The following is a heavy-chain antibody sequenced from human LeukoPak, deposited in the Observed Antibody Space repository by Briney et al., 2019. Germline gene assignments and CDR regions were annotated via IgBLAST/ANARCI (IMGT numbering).Heavy chain of an antibody. Sequence: ASVTVSCKASGYTFISYDIDWVRQVTGQGLEWMGWMSPKSGNTDYAQKFKGRVTMTRNTSINTAYLELSSLTSDDTAVYFCARGVGGLGNMDVWGKGTTVIISS. J-gene: IGHJ6*03. V-gene: IGHV1-8*01. CDR2: MSPKSGNT. CDR3: ARGVGGLGNMDV. CDR1: GYTFISYD. D-gene: IGHD3-16*01.